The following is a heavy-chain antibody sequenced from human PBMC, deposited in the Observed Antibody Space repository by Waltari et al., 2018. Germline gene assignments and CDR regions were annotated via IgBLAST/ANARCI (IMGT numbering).Heavy chain of an antibody. CDR3: ARSTRGYYGMDV. CDR2: IWYDGSNK. V-gene: IGHV3-33*01. CDR1: GFTFSSYG. D-gene: IGHD3-16*01. Sequence: QVQLVESGGGVVQPGRSLRLSCAASGFTFSSYGMPWVRQAPGKGLEWVAVIWYDGSNKYYADSVKGRFTISRDNSKNTLYLQMNSLRAEDTAVYYCARSTRGYYGMDVWGQGTTVTVSS. J-gene: IGHJ6*02.